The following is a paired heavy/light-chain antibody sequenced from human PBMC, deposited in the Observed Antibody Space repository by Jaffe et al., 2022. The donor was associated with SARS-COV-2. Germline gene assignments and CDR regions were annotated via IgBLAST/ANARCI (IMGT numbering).Heavy chain of an antibody. V-gene: IGHV3-53*01. CDR3: ARVKGYSGYDRPVGNYFDC. D-gene: IGHD5-12*01. CDR2: IYSGGST. J-gene: IGHJ4*02. Sequence: EVQLVESGGGLIQPGGSLRLSCAASGLAVSSSYIAWVRQAPGKGLEWVSIIYSGGSTYYADSVKGRFTFSRDISENKLYLQMNSLRVEDTAVYYCARVKGYSGYDRPVGNYFDCWGQGTLVTVSS. CDR1: GLAVSSSY.
Light chain of an antibody. V-gene: IGKV1-39*01. Sequence: DMQMTQSPSSLAASVGDRVTITCRASHTINSYLNWYQHKPGMAPKVLIYDAFTSQRGVPSRFNGNGSGTDFTLTISSLQPEDFATYYCQQTNSFPYTFGQGTKLEIK. CDR1: HTINSY. CDR3: QQTNSFPYT. J-gene: IGKJ2*01. CDR2: DAF.